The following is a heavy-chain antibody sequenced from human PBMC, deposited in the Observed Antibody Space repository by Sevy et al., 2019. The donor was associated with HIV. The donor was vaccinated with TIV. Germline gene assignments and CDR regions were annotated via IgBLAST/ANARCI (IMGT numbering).Heavy chain of an antibody. V-gene: IGHV4-38-2*01. CDR2: IYHSGST. Sequence: SETLSLTCAVSGYSISSGYYWGWIRQPPGKGLEWIGSIYHSGSTYYNPSLKSPVTISVDTSKNQFSLKLSSVTAADTAVYYCARAITVVTHTFDYWGQGTLVTVSS. CDR1: GYSISSGYY. CDR3: ARAITVVTHTFDY. J-gene: IGHJ4*02. D-gene: IGHD2-21*02.